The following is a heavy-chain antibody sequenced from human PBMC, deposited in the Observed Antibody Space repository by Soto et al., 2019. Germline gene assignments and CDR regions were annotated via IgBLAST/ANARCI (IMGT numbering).Heavy chain of an antibody. CDR2: FGTAGDT. V-gene: IGHV3-13*01. J-gene: IGHJ4*02. D-gene: IGHD6-19*01. CDR1: GLSFGTYD. Sequence: EVQLVESGGGLVQPGGSLRLSCTASGLSFGTYDMHWVRQPTGKGLEWVAAFGTAGDTYYSASVKGRFTISREDAKNSLYLQMNSLRAGDTALYYCAARLGGTVYWGQGTLVTVSS. CDR3: AARLGGTVY.